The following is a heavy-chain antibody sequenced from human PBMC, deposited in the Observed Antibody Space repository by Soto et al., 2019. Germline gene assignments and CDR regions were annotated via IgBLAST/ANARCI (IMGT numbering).Heavy chain of an antibody. D-gene: IGHD6-13*01. CDR1: GYTLTELS. J-gene: IGHJ4*02. V-gene: IGHV1-24*01. CDR2: FDPEDGET. Sequence: ASVKVSCKVPGYTLTELSMHWVRQAPGKGLEWMGGFDPEDGETIYAQKFQGRVTMTEDTSTDTAYMELSSLRSEDTAVYYCATVRRYSSSWSYLHYWGQGTLVTVSS. CDR3: ATVRRYSSSWSYLHY.